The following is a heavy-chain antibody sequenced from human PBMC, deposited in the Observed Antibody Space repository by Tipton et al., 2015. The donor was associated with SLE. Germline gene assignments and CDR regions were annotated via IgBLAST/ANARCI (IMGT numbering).Heavy chain of an antibody. Sequence: GLVKPSETLSLTCGVSGGSVSGYYWSWVRQSPGKGLEWIGKINHSGGTKYNPSLKSRVTISIDTSKNQFSLKLSSVTPADTAVYYCARGPSIPYSSSWYGIDYWGQGTLVTVSS. V-gene: IGHV4-34*01. CDR1: GGSVSGYY. CDR2: INHSGGT. D-gene: IGHD6-13*01. CDR3: ARGPSIPYSSSWYGIDY. J-gene: IGHJ4*02.